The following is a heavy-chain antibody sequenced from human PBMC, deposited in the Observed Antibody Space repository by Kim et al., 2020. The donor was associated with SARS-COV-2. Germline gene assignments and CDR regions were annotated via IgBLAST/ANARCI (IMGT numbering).Heavy chain of an antibody. Sequence: SETLSLTCTVSGGSISSYYWSWIRQPPGKGLEWIGYIYYSGSTNYNPSLKSRVTISVDTSKNQFSLKLSSVTAADTAVYYCARDRAGLLWFGEVGSFDIWGQGTMVTVSS. V-gene: IGHV4-59*01. CDR3: ARDRAGLLWFGEVGSFDI. D-gene: IGHD3-10*01. CDR1: GGSISSYY. J-gene: IGHJ3*02. CDR2: IYYSGST.